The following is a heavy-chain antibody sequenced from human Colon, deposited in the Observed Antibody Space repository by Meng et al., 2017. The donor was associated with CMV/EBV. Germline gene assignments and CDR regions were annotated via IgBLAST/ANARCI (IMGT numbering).Heavy chain of an antibody. CDR3: AKDIAIAGLVNGVEN. J-gene: IGHJ4*02. CDR2: ISWNGGRV. CDR1: GFTFDDYA. V-gene: IGHV3-9*01. Sequence: SLKISCAASGFTFDDYAMHWVRQGPGKGLEWVSGISWNGGRVGYADSVKGRFTISRDNAKNSLYLQMNSLRLEDAGFYYCAKDIAIAGLVNGVENWGQGTLVTVSS. D-gene: IGHD3-3*01.